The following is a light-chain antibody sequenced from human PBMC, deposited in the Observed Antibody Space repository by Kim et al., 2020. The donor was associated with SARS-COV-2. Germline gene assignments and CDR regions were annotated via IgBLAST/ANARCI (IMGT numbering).Light chain of an antibody. CDR1: QSVSSY. J-gene: IGKJ4*01. V-gene: IGKV3-11*01. CDR3: QQRYSWPPLS. Sequence: EIVLTQSPATLSLSPGDRATLSCRASQSVSSYLAWYQQKPGQPPRLLIYDASNRATGIPARFRGSGSGTDFTLTISSLEPEDFAVYYCQQRYSWPPLSFGGGTKVDIK. CDR2: DAS.